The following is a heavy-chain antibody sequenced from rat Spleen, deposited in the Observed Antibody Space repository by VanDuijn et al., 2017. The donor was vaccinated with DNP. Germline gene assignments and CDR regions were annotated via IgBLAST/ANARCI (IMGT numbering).Heavy chain of an antibody. D-gene: IGHD1-2*01. CDR2: IGSGGNHA. V-gene: IGHV5S13*01. Sequence: EVQLVESGGGLMQPGRSLKLSCAASGFTFSNYGMAWVRQAPTKGLEWVASIGSGGNHAYYRDSVKGRFTISRDNAKSTLYLQMNSLRSEDTATYYCARHENYYSSYIYGYWGQGVMVTVSS. J-gene: IGHJ2*01. CDR1: GFTFSNYG. CDR3: ARHENYYSSYIYGY.